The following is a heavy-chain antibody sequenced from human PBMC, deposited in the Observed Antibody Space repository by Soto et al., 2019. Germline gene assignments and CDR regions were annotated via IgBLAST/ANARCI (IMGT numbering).Heavy chain of an antibody. D-gene: IGHD5-18*01. Sequence: SETLSLTCAVSGGSISSGGYSWSWIRQPPGKGLEWIGYIYHSGSTYYNPSLKSRGTISVERSKNQFSPQLSSVTAADTAVYYCARARQYSYGSRDAFDIWGQRTMVTVSS. CDR3: ARARQYSYGSRDAFDI. CDR1: GGSISSGGYS. J-gene: IGHJ3*02. CDR2: IYHSGST. V-gene: IGHV4-30-2*01.